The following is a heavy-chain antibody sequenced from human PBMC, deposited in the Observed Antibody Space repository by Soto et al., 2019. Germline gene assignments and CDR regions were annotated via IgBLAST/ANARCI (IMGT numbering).Heavy chain of an antibody. CDR3: AKGGGGYYTEVFDI. V-gene: IGHV3-23*01. Sequence: GVSLRLSCAASGFTFSNYAMTWVRQAPGKGLEWVSTLSGSGSSTYYADSVKGRFTISRDNSKNMLYLQMNSLRDEDTAVYYCAKGGGGYYTEVFDIWGQGTLVTL. J-gene: IGHJ3*02. CDR2: LSGSGSST. CDR1: GFTFSNYA. D-gene: IGHD3-3*01.